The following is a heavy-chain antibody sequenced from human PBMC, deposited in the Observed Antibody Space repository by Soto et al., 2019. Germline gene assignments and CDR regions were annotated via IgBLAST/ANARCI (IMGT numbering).Heavy chain of an antibody. J-gene: IGHJ3*02. V-gene: IGHV1-2*02. Sequence: QLHLVQSGAVVKKPGASVTVSCSASGYPVTAYYMHWVRQAPGRGLEWMGGINPATGAAKYTQTFQGRVTMTRDTSTSKVFMELSGLTSGDPAVFYWARGGGVGVAGSAAFDMWGQGTLVTVSS. CDR3: ARGGGVGVAGSAAFDM. CDR1: GYPVTAYY. CDR2: INPATGAA. D-gene: IGHD3-3*01.